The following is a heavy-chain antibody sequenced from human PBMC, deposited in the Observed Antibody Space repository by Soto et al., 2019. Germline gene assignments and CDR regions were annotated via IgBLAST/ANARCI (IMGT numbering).Heavy chain of an antibody. D-gene: IGHD4-17*01. Sequence: GGSLRLSCAASGFTFSSYAMTWVRQAPGKGLEWVSGISGSGASTYYADSVKGRFTISRDYYKNTLYLQMNSLRAGDTAVYYCAKVLGDYTVSDYWGQGTLVTVSS. CDR3: AKVLGDYTVSDY. V-gene: IGHV3-23*01. CDR2: ISGSGAST. CDR1: GFTFSSYA. J-gene: IGHJ4*02.